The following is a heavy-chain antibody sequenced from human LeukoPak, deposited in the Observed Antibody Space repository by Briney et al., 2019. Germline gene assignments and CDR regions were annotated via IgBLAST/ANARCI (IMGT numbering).Heavy chain of an antibody. CDR3: ARQDGDGEYYFDY. Sequence: GESLKISCKGSGYGFSNYWIAWVRQVPGKGLEWMGIIYPGDSDTRYSPSFQGQVTVSVDKSISTAYLQWNSLTASDTAMYYCARQDGDGEYYFDYWGQGTLVTVSS. J-gene: IGHJ4*02. CDR2: IYPGDSDT. CDR1: GYGFSNYW. V-gene: IGHV5-51*01. D-gene: IGHD4-17*01.